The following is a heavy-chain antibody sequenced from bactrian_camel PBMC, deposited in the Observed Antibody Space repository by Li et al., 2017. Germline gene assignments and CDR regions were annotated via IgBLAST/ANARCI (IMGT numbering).Heavy chain of an antibody. D-gene: IGHD3*01. CDR1: GSTVT. V-gene: IGHV3S31*01. J-gene: IGHJ4*01. CDR2: IYSSSGEA. Sequence: VQLVESGGGAVQNGGSLRLSCAASGSTVTMAWFRRAPGKEREGVAGIYSSSGEAYYSDAVKGRFTISRDYDKNTLSLQMTSLKPEDTGTYYCAAESVPACQRRTRSSLFAPSYDGYSSWGRGTQVTVS. CDR3: AAESVPACQRRTRSSLFAPSYDGYSS.